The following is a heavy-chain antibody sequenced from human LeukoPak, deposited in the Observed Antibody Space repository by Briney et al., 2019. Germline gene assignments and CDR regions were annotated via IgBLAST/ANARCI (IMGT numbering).Heavy chain of an antibody. J-gene: IGHJ4*02. Sequence: GGSLRLTCAASGFTFDNYRMSWVRQAPGKGLEWVSAVNADGGNTYYADSVKGRFTISRDNSKSTLILQMNSLRVEDTALYYCTKRVKYGGTWDHFADWGQGTLVTVSS. CDR2: VNADGGNT. CDR3: TKRVKYGGTWDHFAD. V-gene: IGHV3-23*01. D-gene: IGHD1-26*01. CDR1: GFTFDNYR.